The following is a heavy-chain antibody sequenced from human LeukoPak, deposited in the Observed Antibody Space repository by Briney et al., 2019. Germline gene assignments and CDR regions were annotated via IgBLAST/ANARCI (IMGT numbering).Heavy chain of an antibody. Sequence: PGGSLRLSCAASGFTFSRTAMSWVRQAPGKGLEWVATISGSGVGTYYAASVKGRFTISRDNSKNTLYLQMNSLRAEDTAIYYCAKDSLNYYTSGSYPISYYFDYWGQGTLVTVSS. D-gene: IGHD3-10*01. V-gene: IGHV3-23*01. CDR1: GFTFSRTA. J-gene: IGHJ4*02. CDR2: ISGSGVGT. CDR3: AKDSLNYYTSGSYPISYYFDY.